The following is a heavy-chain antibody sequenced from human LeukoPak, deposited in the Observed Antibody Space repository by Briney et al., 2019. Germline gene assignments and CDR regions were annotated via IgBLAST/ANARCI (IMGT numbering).Heavy chain of an antibody. V-gene: IGHV3-30*04. D-gene: IGHD6-19*01. CDR3: ARGYSSGWYYFDY. J-gene: IGHJ4*02. Sequence: GGSLRLSCAASGFTFSSYAMHWVRQAPGKGLEWVAVISYDGSNKYYADSVKGRLTISRDNSKNTLYLQMNSLRAEDTAVYYCARGYSSGWYYFDYWGQGTLVTVSS. CDR2: ISYDGSNK. CDR1: GFTFSSYA.